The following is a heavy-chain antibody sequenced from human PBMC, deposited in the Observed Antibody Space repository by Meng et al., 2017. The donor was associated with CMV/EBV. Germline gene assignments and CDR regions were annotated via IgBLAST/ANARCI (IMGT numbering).Heavy chain of an antibody. Sequence: ASVKVSCKASGYTFIGQYIHWVRQAPGQGREWMGWINPNSGGTKYAQKFQGRVTMTRDTSISTAYMELSRVRFDDTAVYYCARAVMDVWGQGTTVTVSS. V-gene: IGHV1-2*02. J-gene: IGHJ6*02. CDR1: GYTFIGQY. CDR2: INPNSGGT. CDR3: ARAVMDV.